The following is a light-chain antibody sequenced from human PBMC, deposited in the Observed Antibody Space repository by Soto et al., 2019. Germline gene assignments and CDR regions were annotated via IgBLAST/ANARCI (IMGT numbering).Light chain of an antibody. J-gene: IGKJ4*01. Sequence: IVFVQSPSTLSLSPGTRSTLSCRASQSVSSNLAWYQQNPGQAPRLLIFDASNMDTGIPARFSGSGSGTDFILTISSLEPEDFAVYYCQQHSNWPLTFGGGTKVDIK. V-gene: IGKV3-11*01. CDR3: QQHSNWPLT. CDR1: QSVSSN. CDR2: DAS.